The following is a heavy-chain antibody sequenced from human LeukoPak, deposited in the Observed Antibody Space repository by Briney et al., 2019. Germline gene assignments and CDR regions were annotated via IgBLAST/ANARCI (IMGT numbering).Heavy chain of an antibody. Sequence: AWGSLRLTCAASGFTFSSSAMGWVCQAPGMGLEWVSAISGSGGSTNYADSVKGRFTISRDNSKNTLYLQMNSLRAEDTAVYFCARVNYYGSGSYSPFDYWGQGALVTVSS. CDR2: ISGSGGST. D-gene: IGHD3-10*01. CDR3: ARVNYYGSGSYSPFDY. CDR1: GFTFSSSA. V-gene: IGHV3-23*01. J-gene: IGHJ4*02.